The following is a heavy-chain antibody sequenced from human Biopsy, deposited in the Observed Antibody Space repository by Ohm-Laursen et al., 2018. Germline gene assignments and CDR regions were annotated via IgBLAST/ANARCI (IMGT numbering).Heavy chain of an antibody. J-gene: IGHJ6*02. V-gene: IGHV4-59*08. CDR1: SGSISGYY. Sequence: PSETLSLICTVSSGSISGYYWTWIRQAPGKGLEFIGYVYSSGSTNYNPSLKSRATISLDTSRNQVSLRLSSVTAADTAVYYCARGIAVVRSLDVWGQGTTVAVSS. CDR2: VYSSGST. D-gene: IGHD5-18*01. CDR3: ARGIAVVRSLDV.